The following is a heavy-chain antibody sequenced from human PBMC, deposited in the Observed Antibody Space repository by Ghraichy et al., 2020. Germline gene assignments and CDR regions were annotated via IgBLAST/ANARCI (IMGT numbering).Heavy chain of an antibody. Sequence: ASVKVSCKASGYTFTSYGISWVRQAPGQGLEWMGWISAYNGNTNYAQKLQGRVTMTTDTSTSTAYMELRSLRSDDTAVYYCARWSAAMHYYGMDVWGQGTTVTVSS. CDR2: ISAYNGNT. V-gene: IGHV1-18*04. J-gene: IGHJ6*02. CDR3: ARWSAAMHYYGMDV. D-gene: IGHD2-2*01. CDR1: GYTFTSYG.